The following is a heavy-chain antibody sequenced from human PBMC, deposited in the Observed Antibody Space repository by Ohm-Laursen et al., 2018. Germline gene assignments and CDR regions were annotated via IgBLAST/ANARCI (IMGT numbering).Heavy chain of an antibody. CDR3: VKDAGGTYDY. CDR2: ISSSSSYI. CDR1: GFTFSSYS. V-gene: IGHV3-21*01. J-gene: IGHJ4*02. Sequence: SLRLSCAASGFTFSSYSMNWVRQAPGTGLEWVSSISSSSSYIYYADSVKGRFTISRDNGKNSLYLQMNSLRAEDTAVYYCVKDAGGTYDYWGQGTLVTVSS.